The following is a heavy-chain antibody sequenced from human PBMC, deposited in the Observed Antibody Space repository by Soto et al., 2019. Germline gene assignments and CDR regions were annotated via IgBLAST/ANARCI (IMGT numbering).Heavy chain of an antibody. J-gene: IGHJ6*02. V-gene: IGHV3-74*01. CDR1: GFTFSDYW. Sequence: EVQVVESGGGLVQPGGSLRLSCAASGFTFSDYWIHWVRQAPGKGLVWLSRVKGDGRTINYADSVKGRFTISRDNAKNTVYLEMNSLRAEDKDVYYCARGIRNYYGMEVWGRGTTVTVSS. D-gene: IGHD5-18*01. CDR2: VKGDGRTI. CDR3: ARGIRNYYGMEV.